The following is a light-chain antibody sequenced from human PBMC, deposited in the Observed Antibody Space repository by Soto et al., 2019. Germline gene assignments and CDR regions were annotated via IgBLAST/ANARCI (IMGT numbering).Light chain of an antibody. CDR2: AAS. CDR1: QSISSY. V-gene: IGKV1-39*01. Sequence: DIQMTQSPFSLSASVVDRVTITFRASQSISSYLNWYQQKPGKPPKLLIFAASSLQSGVPSRFSGSRSGPDFTLTISSLQPEDFATYYCLQDYNYPRTFGQGTKVDIK. J-gene: IGKJ1*01. CDR3: LQDYNYPRT.